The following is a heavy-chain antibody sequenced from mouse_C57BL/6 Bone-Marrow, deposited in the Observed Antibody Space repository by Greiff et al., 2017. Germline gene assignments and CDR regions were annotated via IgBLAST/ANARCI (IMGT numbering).Heavy chain of an antibody. J-gene: IGHJ2*01. D-gene: IGHD1-1*01. Sequence: EVKLVESGGDLVKPGGSLKLSCAASGFTFSSYGMSWVRQTPDKRLEWVATISSGGSYTYYPDSVKGRFTISRDNAKNTLYLQMSSLKSEDTAMXYCARGGVVATSYFDYWGQGTTLTVSS. CDR1: GFTFSSYG. CDR2: ISSGGSYT. V-gene: IGHV5-6*01. CDR3: ARGGVVATSYFDY.